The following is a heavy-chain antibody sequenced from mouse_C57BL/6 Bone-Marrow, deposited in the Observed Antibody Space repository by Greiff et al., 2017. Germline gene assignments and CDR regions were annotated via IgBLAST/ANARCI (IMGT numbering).Heavy chain of an antibody. CDR1: GYSFTSYW. Sequence: QVQLQQPGAELVKPAPSVKLSCKASGYSFTSYWMHCVKQRPRQGLEWSGEFEPSDSYTNYNQKFKGKSTLTVDKSSSTAYMQLSSLTSEDSAVYYCARREVTYAIAYWGQGTLVTVSA. CDR3: ARREVTYAIAY. CDR2: FEPSDSYT. D-gene: IGHD2-2*01. J-gene: IGHJ3*01. V-gene: IGHV1-69*01.